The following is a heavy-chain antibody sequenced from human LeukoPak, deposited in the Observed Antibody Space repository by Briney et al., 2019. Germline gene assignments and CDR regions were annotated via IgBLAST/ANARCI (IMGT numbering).Heavy chain of an antibody. CDR1: GGSISSYY. D-gene: IGHD2-2*01. V-gene: IGHV4-59*12. CDR3: ARVWYQLPSWACDY. Sequence: SETLSLTCTVSGGSISSYYWTWIRQSPGKGLEWIGFFHHSGSTNYNPSLKSRVTISVDTSKNQFSLKLSSVTAADTAVYYCARVWYQLPSWACDYWGQGTLVTVSS. CDR2: FHHSGST. J-gene: IGHJ4*02.